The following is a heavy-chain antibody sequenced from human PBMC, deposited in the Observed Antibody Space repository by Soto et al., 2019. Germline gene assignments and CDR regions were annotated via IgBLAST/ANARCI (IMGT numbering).Heavy chain of an antibody. V-gene: IGHV3-64D*08. CDR3: VILYSVRGVIIKRYFEY. CDR2: ISSNGGST. Sequence: GGSLRLSCSASGFTFSSYAMHWVRQAPGKGLEYVSAISSNGGSTYYADSVKGRFTISRDNSKNTLYLQMSSLRAEDTAVYYCVILYSVRGVIIKRYFEYWCQGTLVTVSS. D-gene: IGHD3-10*01. CDR1: GFTFSSYA. J-gene: IGHJ4*02.